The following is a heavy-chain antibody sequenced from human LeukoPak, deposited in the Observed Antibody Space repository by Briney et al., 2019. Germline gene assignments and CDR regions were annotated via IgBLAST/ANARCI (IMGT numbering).Heavy chain of an antibody. CDR2: INHSGST. V-gene: IGHV4-34*01. D-gene: IGHD3-10*01. CDR1: GESFSAYY. CDR3: AKVGKGKSFGEVLKGRMKTNWFDP. J-gene: IGHJ5*02. Sequence: SETLSPTCAVYGESFSAYYWSWIRQPPGKGLEWIGQINHSGSTNYNPSLKSRVTISVDTSKNQFSLKLSSVTAADTAVYYCAKVGKGKSFGEVLKGRMKTNWFDPWGQGTLVTVSS.